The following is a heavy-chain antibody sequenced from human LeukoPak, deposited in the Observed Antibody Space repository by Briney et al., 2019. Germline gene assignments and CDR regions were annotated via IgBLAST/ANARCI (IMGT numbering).Heavy chain of an antibody. CDR1: GGSFSGYY. V-gene: IGHV4-34*01. Sequence: PSETLSLTCAVYGGSFSGYYWSWIRQPPGKGLEWIGEINHSGSTNYNPSLKSRATISVDTSKNQFSLELSSVTAADTAVYYCARGDDYGVHFDPWGQGTLVTVSS. J-gene: IGHJ5*02. CDR3: ARGDDYGVHFDP. CDR2: INHSGST. D-gene: IGHD4-17*01.